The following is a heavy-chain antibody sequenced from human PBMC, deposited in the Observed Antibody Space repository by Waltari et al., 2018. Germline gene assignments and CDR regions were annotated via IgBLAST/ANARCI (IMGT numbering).Heavy chain of an antibody. D-gene: IGHD3-22*01. J-gene: IGHJ3*02. V-gene: IGHV4-34*01. CDR2: INQSGST. CDR1: GGSFSGYY. CDR3: VRHLNYYDSSGYAFDI. Sequence: QVQLQQWGAGLLKPSETLSLICAVYGGSFSGYYWSWIRQPPGKGLEWIGEINQSGSTNYNPSLTSRVTISVDTPKNQFSLKLSSVTAADTAVYYCVRHLNYYDSSGYAFDIWGQGTMVTVSS.